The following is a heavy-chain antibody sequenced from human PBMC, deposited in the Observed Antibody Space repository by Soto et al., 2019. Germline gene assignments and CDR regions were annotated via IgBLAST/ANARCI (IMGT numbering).Heavy chain of an antibody. Sequence: QLLQSGGGLVQPGGSLTLSCAASGFTFGTTDMSWVRQAPGEGLEWVSTIDGSGGITYYAASVKGRFTISRDNARNTVHLQMHSLRGDDTALYYCVKNSGWFNTWGQGALVTVSS. CDR1: GFTFGTTD. D-gene: IGHD3-10*01. CDR3: VKNSGWFNT. J-gene: IGHJ5*02. CDR2: IDGSGGIT. V-gene: IGHV3-23*01.